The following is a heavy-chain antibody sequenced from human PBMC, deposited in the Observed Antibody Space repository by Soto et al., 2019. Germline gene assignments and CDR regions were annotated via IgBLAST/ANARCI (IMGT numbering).Heavy chain of an antibody. CDR1: GGSVSSNSDY. V-gene: IGHV4-39*01. D-gene: IGHD6-13*01. CDR3: ASGPIAAAGTHWFDP. J-gene: IGHJ5*02. CDR2: MYYSGST. Sequence: SETLSLTCTVSGGSVSSNSDYWGWIRQSPGKGLEWIGSMYYSGSTYYNPSLRSRVTTSVDTSKNQFSLKLRYVTAADTAVYYCASGPIAAAGTHWFDPWGQGIQVTVSS.